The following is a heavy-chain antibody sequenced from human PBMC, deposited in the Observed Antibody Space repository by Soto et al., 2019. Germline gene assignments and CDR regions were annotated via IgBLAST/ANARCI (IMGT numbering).Heavy chain of an antibody. V-gene: IGHV4-34*01. J-gene: IGHJ4*02. D-gene: IGHD3-9*01. CDR3: ARVGRDILTGNHLDY. CDR2: INHSGST. Sequence: QVQLQQWGAGLLKPSETLSLTCAVYGGSFSGYYWSWIRQPPGKGLEWIGEINHSGSTNYNPSLKSRVTISVDTSKSQFSLKLSSVTAADTAVYYCARVGRDILTGNHLDYWGQGTLVTVSS. CDR1: GGSFSGYY.